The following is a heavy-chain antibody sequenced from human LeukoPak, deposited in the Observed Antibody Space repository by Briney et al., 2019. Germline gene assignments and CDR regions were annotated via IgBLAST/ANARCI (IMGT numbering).Heavy chain of an antibody. J-gene: IGHJ4*02. V-gene: IGHV3-21*01. D-gene: IGHD3-10*01. CDR1: GFTFSSYS. Sequence: PGGSLRLSCAASGFTFSSYSMNWARQAPGKGLEWVSSISSSSSYIYYADSVKGRFTISRDNAKNSLYLQMNSLRAEDTAVYYCARGRYYYGSGSPHYFDYWGQGTLVTVSS. CDR2: ISSSSSYI. CDR3: ARGRYYYGSGSPHYFDY.